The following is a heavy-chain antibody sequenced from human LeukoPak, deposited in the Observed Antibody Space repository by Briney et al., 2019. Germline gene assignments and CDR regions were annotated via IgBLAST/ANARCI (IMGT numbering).Heavy chain of an antibody. CDR1: GFTFSSYV. CDR2: ISGSAGST. D-gene: IGHD3-22*01. J-gene: IGHJ5*02. CDR3: TITHNYYDSPPFMGFYP. Sequence: GGSLRLSCAASGFTFSSYVMNWVRQATGKGLEWVSTISGSAGSTYYADSVKGRFTLSRDNSKNTLYLKMNSLRAEDTGVYYCTITHNYYDSPPFMGFYPCGQGTLGTVSS. V-gene: IGHV3-23*01.